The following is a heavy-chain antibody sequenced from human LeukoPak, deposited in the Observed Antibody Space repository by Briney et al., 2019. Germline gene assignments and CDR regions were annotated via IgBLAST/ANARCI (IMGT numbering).Heavy chain of an antibody. Sequence: ASVKVSCKASGYTFTGYYMHGVRQAPGKGLECVGWFNPNSGGTNYAQKFQGRVTMTRDTSISTAYMELSRLRSDDTAVYYCAREPEGYYYYYIDVWGKGTTVTVSS. CDR1: GYTFTGYY. V-gene: IGHV1-2*02. J-gene: IGHJ6*03. CDR3: AREPEGYYYYYIDV. CDR2: FNPNSGGT.